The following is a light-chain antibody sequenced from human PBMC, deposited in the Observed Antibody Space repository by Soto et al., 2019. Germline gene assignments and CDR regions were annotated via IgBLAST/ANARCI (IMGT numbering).Light chain of an antibody. J-gene: IGLJ1*01. CDR1: SSDVGGYDC. CDR3: CSYAGSDTLGV. CDR2: DVS. Sequence: QSALTQPRSVSGSPGQSVTISCTGTSSDVGGYDCVSWYQQHPGEAPKLVIYDVSKRPSGVPDRFSGSKSANTASLTISRLQGDDEADYYCCSYAGSDTLGVFGTGTQLTVL. V-gene: IGLV2-11*01.